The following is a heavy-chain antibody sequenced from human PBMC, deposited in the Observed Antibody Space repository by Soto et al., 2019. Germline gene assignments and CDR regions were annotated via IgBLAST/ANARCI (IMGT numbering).Heavy chain of an antibody. CDR3: ASSSGSYYDILTGYYHYYGMDV. D-gene: IGHD3-9*01. CDR1: GFTVSSNY. J-gene: IGHJ6*02. Sequence: GSLRLSCAASGFTVSSNYMSWVRQAPGKGLEWVSVIYSGGSAYYADSVKGRFTISRDNSKNTLYLQMNSLRAEDTAVYYCASSSGSYYDILTGYYHYYGMDVWGQGTTVTVSS. CDR2: IYSGGSA. V-gene: IGHV3-53*01.